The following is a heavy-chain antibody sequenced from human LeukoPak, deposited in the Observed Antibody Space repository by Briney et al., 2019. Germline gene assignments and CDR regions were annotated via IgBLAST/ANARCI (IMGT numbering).Heavy chain of an antibody. CDR3: ARGLQEAAAGTGVFDY. Sequence: SETLSLTCTVSGGSISSSSYYWGWIRQPPGKGLEWIGSIYYSGSTYYNPSLKSRVTISVDTSKNQFSLKLSSVTAADTAVYYCARGLQEAAAGTGVFDYWGQGTLVTVSS. CDR2: IYYSGST. V-gene: IGHV4-39*07. CDR1: GGSISSSSYY. J-gene: IGHJ4*02. D-gene: IGHD6-13*01.